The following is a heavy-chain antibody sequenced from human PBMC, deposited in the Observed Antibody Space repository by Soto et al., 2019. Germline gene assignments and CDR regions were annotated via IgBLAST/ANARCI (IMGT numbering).Heavy chain of an antibody. J-gene: IGHJ6*02. CDR3: SRGPGCEPGLSTFCAMGV. V-gene: IGHV3-11*01. Sequence: QVQLVESGGDLVEPGGSLRLSCAASGFTFSAYYMSWIRQAHGKGLEWVSYISNSGSTKFYADSVTGRFTISRDNAKNSLHLQMNSLRGDDTAVYFGSRGPGCEPGLSTFCAMGVWGQGTTFTVSS. CDR1: GFTFSAYY. D-gene: IGHD2-8*01. CDR2: ISNSGSTK.